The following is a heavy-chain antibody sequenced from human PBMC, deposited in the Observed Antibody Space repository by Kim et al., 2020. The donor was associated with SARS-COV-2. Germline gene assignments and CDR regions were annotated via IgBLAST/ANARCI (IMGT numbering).Heavy chain of an antibody. D-gene: IGHD3-16*01. J-gene: IGHJ5*02. V-gene: IGHV3-23*01. Sequence: YADSVRARFTTSRDNSKGMLYLQMTSLRADDTAMYYCAKFGGTVATHLDTWGQGTLVTVPS. CDR3: AKFGGTVATHLDT.